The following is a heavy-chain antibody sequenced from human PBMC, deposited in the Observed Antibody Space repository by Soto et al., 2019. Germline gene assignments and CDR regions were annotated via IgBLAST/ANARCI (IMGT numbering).Heavy chain of an antibody. CDR1: GGSISSYY. Sequence: SETLSLTCTVSGGSISSYYWSWIRQPPGKGLGWIVYIYYSGSTNYNPSLKSRVTISVDTSKNQFSLKLSSVTAADTAVYYCARRSYYYDSSGYYNWFDPWGQGTLVTVSS. J-gene: IGHJ5*02. V-gene: IGHV4-59*01. CDR2: IYYSGST. CDR3: ARRSYYYDSSGYYNWFDP. D-gene: IGHD3-22*01.